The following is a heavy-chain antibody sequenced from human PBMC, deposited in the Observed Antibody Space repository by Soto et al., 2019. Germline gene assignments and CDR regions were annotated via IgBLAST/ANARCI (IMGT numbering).Heavy chain of an antibody. J-gene: IGHJ6*02. Sequence: QVTLKESGPTLVKPTQTLTLTCTVSGLSLRTTGVGVGWVRQPPGKALEWLALLYLDDDQRYSPSLRSRLTIAKDISEKQVVLTMTNMDTVDTATYYCVQSRCGGDCLEIYSSHAYNGLDVWGQGTTVTVSS. CDR3: VQSRCGGDCLEIYSSHAYNGLDV. V-gene: IGHV2-5*02. CDR2: LYLDDDQ. CDR1: GLSLRTTGVG. D-gene: IGHD2-21*02.